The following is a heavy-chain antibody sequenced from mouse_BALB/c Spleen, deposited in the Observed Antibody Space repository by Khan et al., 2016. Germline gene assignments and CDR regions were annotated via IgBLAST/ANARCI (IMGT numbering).Heavy chain of an antibody. CDR1: GYSFTAYY. D-gene: IGHD2-4*01. CDR3: ARYDYVN. Sequence: VQLQQSDPDLVKPGASVKISCKASGYSFTAYYMYWVKQSHGKSLEWIGRINPNNGATTFNQKFKGKAILTVDKSSTTAYMELRSLASADSAVYYCARYDYVNWGQGTTLTVSS. J-gene: IGHJ2*01. V-gene: IGHV1-18*01. CDR2: INPNNGAT.